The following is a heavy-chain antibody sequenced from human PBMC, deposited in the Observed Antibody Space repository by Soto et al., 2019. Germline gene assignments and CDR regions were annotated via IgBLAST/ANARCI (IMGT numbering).Heavy chain of an antibody. J-gene: IGHJ5*02. V-gene: IGHV3-73*02. Sequence: EVQLVESGGDLVQPGGSLKVSCAASGFTFSGSAIHWVRQASGKGLEWVGRIRSKVNTYATAYAASVKGWFSISRDDSKNTAYFEMNSLKTADTAVYYCTRFSMDSSSGWFDPWGQGTLVAVSS. CDR2: IRSKVNTYAT. D-gene: IGHD6-6*01. CDR1: GFTFSGSA. CDR3: TRFSMDSSSGWFDP.